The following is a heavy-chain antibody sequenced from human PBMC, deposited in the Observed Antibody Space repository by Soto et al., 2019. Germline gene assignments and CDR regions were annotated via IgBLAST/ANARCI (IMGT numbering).Heavy chain of an antibody. CDR2: INAGNGNT. D-gene: IGHD6-6*01. V-gene: IGHV1-3*05. CDR1: GYTFTSYA. CDR3: ARGEYSSSSHDYYYYGMDV. Sequence: QVQLVQSGAEEKKPGASVKVSCKASGYTFTSYAMHWVRQAPGQRLEWMGWINAGNGNTKYSQKFQGRVTITRDTSASTAYMELRSLRSEDTAVYYCARGEYSSSSHDYYYYGMDVWGQGTTVTVSS. J-gene: IGHJ6*02.